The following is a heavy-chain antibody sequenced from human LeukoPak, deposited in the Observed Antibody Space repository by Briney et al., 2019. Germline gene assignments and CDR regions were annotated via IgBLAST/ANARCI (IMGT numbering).Heavy chain of an antibody. CDR1: GGSISSGGYY. V-gene: IGHV4-39*07. J-gene: IGHJ4*02. CDR3: ARSVGRHYYGSGSFDY. Sequence: SETLSLTCTVSGGSISSGGYYWSWIRQPPGKGLEWIGEINHSGSTNYNPSLKSRVTISVDTSKNQFSLKLSFVTAADTAVYYCARSVGRHYYGSGSFDYWGQGTLVTVSS. CDR2: INHSGST. D-gene: IGHD3-10*01.